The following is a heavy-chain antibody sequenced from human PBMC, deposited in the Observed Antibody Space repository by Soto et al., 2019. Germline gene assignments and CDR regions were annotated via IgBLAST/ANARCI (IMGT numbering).Heavy chain of an antibody. CDR3: MKIEMSYGDYETFDY. Sequence: PGGSLRLSCSASGITFSNYAMHWVRQAPGKGLEYVSAISSNGGSTYYADSVKGRFTISRDNSKNTLYLQMSSLRAEDTAVYYCMKIEMSYGDYETFDYWGQGTLVTVSS. J-gene: IGHJ4*02. D-gene: IGHD4-17*01. CDR1: GITFSNYA. CDR2: ISSNGGST. V-gene: IGHV3-64D*06.